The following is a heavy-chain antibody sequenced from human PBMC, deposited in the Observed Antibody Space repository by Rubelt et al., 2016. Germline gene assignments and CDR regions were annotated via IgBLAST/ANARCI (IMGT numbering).Heavy chain of an antibody. CDR3: ARGGRYYGSGSYQRHNWFDP. CDR1: GGSFSGYY. J-gene: IGHJ5*02. D-gene: IGHD3-10*01. V-gene: IGHV4-34*01. Sequence: QVQLQQWGAELLKPSETLSLTCAVYGGSFSGYYWSWIRQPPGKGLEWIGEINHSGSTNYNPPLKSRVTISVEPSKIQFSLKLGAVTAADTAVYYCARGGRYYGSGSYQRHNWFDPWGQGTLVTVSS. CDR2: INHSGST.